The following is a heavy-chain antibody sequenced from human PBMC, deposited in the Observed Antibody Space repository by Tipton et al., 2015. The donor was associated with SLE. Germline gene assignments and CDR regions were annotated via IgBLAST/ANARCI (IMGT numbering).Heavy chain of an antibody. Sequence: LRLSCATSGFTFSDAWMSWVRQAPGKGLEWIGSIYYSGSTNYNPSLKSRVTISVDTSKNQFSLNLISVTVADTAVYYCARDRGAAPDYWGQGTLVTVSS. CDR3: ARDRGAAPDY. J-gene: IGHJ4*02. CDR1: GFTFSDAW. D-gene: IGHD6-6*01. CDR2: IYYSGST. V-gene: IGHV4-59*01.